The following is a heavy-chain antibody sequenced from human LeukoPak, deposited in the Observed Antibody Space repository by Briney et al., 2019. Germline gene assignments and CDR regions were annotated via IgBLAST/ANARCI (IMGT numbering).Heavy chain of an antibody. CDR1: GGSISSGSYY. D-gene: IGHD3-16*01. CDR3: ARGQVGRSYFDP. CDR2: IYTSGST. J-gene: IGHJ5*02. V-gene: IGHV4-61*02. Sequence: SETLSLTCTVSGGSISSGSYYWSWIRQPAGKGLEWIGRIYTSGSTNYNPSLKSRVTISVDTSKNQFSLKLSSVTAADTAVYYCARGQVGRSYFDPWGQGTLVTVSS.